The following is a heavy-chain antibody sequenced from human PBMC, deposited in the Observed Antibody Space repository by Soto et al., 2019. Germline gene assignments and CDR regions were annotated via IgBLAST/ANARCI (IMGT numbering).Heavy chain of an antibody. J-gene: IGHJ4*02. CDR3: ASTEVREALGFDY. CDR1: GGSISSYY. Sequence: PSETLSLTYTVSGGSISSYYWSWIRQPPGKGLEWIGYIYYSGSTNYNPSLKSRVTISVDTSKNQFSLKLSSVTAADTAVYYCASTEVREALGFDYRGQGTLVTVSS. V-gene: IGHV4-59*08. CDR2: IYYSGST. D-gene: IGHD3-22*01.